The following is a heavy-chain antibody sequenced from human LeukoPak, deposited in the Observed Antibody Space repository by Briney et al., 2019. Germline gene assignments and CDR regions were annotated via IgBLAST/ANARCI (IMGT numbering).Heavy chain of an antibody. CDR1: GGSFSGYY. CDR2: INHSGST. Sequence: SETLSLTCAVYGGSFSGYYWSWIRQPPGRGLEWIGEINHSGSTNYNPSLKSRVTISVDTSKNQFSLKLSSVTAADTAVYYCARGRAKYSGSYSYYFDYWGQGTLVTVSS. V-gene: IGHV4-34*01. CDR3: ARGRAKYSGSYSYYFDY. D-gene: IGHD1-26*01. J-gene: IGHJ4*02.